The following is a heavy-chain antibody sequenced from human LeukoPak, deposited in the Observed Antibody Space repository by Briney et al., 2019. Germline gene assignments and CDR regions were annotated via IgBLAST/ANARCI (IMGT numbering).Heavy chain of an antibody. D-gene: IGHD3-3*01. CDR3: ARLPMYDFWRSGDYYGMDV. CDR1: GGSISSGDYS. V-gene: IGHV4-61*08. J-gene: IGHJ6*02. CDR2: IYYSGST. Sequence: PSETLSLTCTVSGGSISSGDYSWSWIRQPPGKGLEWIGYIYYSGSTNYNPSLKSRVTISVDTSKNQFSLKLSSVTAADTAVYYCARLPMYDFWRSGDYYGMDVWGQGTTVTVSS.